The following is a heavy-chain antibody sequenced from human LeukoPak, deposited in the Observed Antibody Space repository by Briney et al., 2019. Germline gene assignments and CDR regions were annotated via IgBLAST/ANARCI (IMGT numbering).Heavy chain of an antibody. Sequence: GASVKVSCKTSGYTFTSLDINWVRQATGQGLEWMGWINPNSGNRGYAQQFQGRVTITRDTSIRTAYMELTNPRSEGTAVYYCARVDGSPDYWGQGTLVTVSS. CDR3: ARVDGSPDY. J-gene: IGHJ4*02. CDR1: GYTFTSLD. D-gene: IGHD2-15*01. CDR2: INPNSGNR. V-gene: IGHV1-8*03.